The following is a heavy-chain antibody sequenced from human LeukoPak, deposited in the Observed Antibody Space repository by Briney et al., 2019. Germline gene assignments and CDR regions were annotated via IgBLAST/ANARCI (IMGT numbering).Heavy chain of an antibody. V-gene: IGHV4-34*01. D-gene: IGHD5-12*01. CDR3: ARSQDIVATIYGY. CDR2: INHSGST. J-gene: IGHJ4*02. Sequence: SETLSLTCAVYGGSFSGYYWSWIRQPPGKGLEWIGEINHSGSTNYNPSLKSRVTISVDTSKNQFSLKLSSVTAADTAVYYCARSQDIVATIYGYWGQGTLVTVSS. CDR1: GGSFSGYY.